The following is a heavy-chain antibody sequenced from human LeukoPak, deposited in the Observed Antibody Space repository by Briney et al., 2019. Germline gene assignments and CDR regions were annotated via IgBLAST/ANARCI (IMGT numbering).Heavy chain of an antibody. D-gene: IGHD5-24*01. Sequence: SETLSLTCTVSGYSISSGYYWGWIRQPPGKGLEWIGSIHHSGSTYYNPSLKSRVTISVDTSKNQFSLKLSSVTAADTAVYYCARVETYYFDYWGQGTLVTVSS. CDR2: IHHSGST. CDR1: GYSISSGYY. J-gene: IGHJ4*02. V-gene: IGHV4-38-2*02. CDR3: ARVETYYFDY.